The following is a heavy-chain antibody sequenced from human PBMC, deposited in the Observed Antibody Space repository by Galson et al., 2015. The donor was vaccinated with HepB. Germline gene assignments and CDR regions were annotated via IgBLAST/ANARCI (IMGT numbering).Heavy chain of an antibody. V-gene: IGHV7-4-1*02. CDR2: INTNTGNP. J-gene: IGHJ5*02. D-gene: IGHD2-2*01. CDR3: ARAPQIVVVPAAPGSNWFDP. Sequence: SVKVSCKASGYTFTSYAMNWVRQAPGQGLEWMGWINTNTGNPTYAQGFTGRFIFSLDTSVSTAYLQISSLKAEDTAVYYCARAPQIVVVPAAPGSNWFDPWGQGTLVTVSS. CDR1: GYTFTSYA.